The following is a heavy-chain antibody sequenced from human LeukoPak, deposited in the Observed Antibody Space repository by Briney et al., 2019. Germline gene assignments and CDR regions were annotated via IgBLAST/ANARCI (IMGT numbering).Heavy chain of an antibody. Sequence: ASVKVSCKASGGTFSSYAISWVRQAPGQGLEWMGIINPSGGITSYAQKFQGRVTMTRDTSTSTVYMELSSLRSEDTAVYYCARIAVAGRGPLYYFDYWGQGTLVTVSS. D-gene: IGHD6-19*01. V-gene: IGHV1-46*01. J-gene: IGHJ4*02. CDR2: INPSGGIT. CDR1: GGTFSSYA. CDR3: ARIAVAGRGPLYYFDY.